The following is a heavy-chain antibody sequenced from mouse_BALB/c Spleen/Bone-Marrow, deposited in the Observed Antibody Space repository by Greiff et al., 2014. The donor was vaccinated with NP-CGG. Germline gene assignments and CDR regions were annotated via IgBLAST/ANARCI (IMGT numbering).Heavy chain of an antibody. D-gene: IGHD2-14*01. CDR1: GFTFSAFG. J-gene: IGHJ3*01. CDR3: ARSRYDVGWFAY. Sequence: EVKLEESGGDLVQPGGSRKFSCAASGFTFSAFGMHWVRQAPERGLEWVAYIISGSNTIYYSDKVKGRFTISRDNPKNTLFLQMTSLRSEDTAMYYCARSRYDVGWFAYWGQGTLVTVSA. CDR2: IISGSNTI. V-gene: IGHV5-17*02.